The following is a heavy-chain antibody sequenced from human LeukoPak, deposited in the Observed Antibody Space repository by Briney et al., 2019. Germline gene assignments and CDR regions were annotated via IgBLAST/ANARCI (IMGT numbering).Heavy chain of an antibody. J-gene: IGHJ4*02. CDR1: GGSISSYY. Sequence: SETLSLTCTVSGGSISSYYWSWIRQPAGKALEWIWRIYPSGSTNYNPSLKSRVTMSADTSKNQFSLKLSSMTAADTAVYYCAGWSATRIDYWGQGTLVTVSS. CDR2: IYPSGST. CDR3: AGWSATRIDY. V-gene: IGHV4-4*07. D-gene: IGHD1-26*01.